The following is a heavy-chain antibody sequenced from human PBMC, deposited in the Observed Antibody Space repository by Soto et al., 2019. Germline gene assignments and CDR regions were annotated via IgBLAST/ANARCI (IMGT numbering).Heavy chain of an antibody. CDR2: ISGSGGST. Sequence: EVQLLESGGGLVQPGGSLRLSCAASGFTFSSYAMSWVRQAPGKGLEWVSTISGSGGSTYYADSVKGRFTISRDNSKNTLYLLVNSLRAEDTGVYDCANCSTRYSIGLKAYHFTYWCQATVVTVSS. CDR1: GFTFSSYA. J-gene: IGHJ4*02. CDR3: ANCSTRYSIGLKAYHFTY. V-gene: IGHV3-23*01. D-gene: IGHD6-19*01.